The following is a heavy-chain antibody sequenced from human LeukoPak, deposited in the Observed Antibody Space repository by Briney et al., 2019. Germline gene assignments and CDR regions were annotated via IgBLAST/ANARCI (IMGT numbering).Heavy chain of an antibody. J-gene: IGHJ4*02. Sequence: GGSLRLSCAASGFTFDDYAMHWVRQAPGKGLEWVSGISWNSGGIGYADSAKGRFTISRDNAKNSLYLQMNSLRAEDTALYYCAKDIHSSGWYFDYWGQGTLVTVSS. V-gene: IGHV3-9*01. D-gene: IGHD6-19*01. CDR2: ISWNSGGI. CDR1: GFTFDDYA. CDR3: AKDIHSSGWYFDY.